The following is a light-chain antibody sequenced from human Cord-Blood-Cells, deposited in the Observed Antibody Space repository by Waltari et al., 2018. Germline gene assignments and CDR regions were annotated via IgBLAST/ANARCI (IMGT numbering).Light chain of an antibody. CDR1: SSDVGSYTL. CDR3: CSYAGSSTFV. V-gene: IGLV2-23*02. J-gene: IGLJ1*01. CDR2: EVS. Sequence: QSALTQPASVSGSPGQSITISRTGTSSDVGSYTLVSWYQQHPGKAPKLMIYEVSKRPSGVSNRFSGSKSGNTASLTISGLQAEDEADYYCCSYAGSSTFVFGTGTKVTVL.